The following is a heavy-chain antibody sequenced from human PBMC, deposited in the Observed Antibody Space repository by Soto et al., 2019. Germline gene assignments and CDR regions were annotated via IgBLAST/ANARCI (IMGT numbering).Heavy chain of an antibody. D-gene: IGHD5-12*01. CDR3: SRGSDDAFAI. CDR2: ISSGASTT. Sequence: PWGSLRLCSAAFGFTFSSYEMTWVRQAPGKWLEWVSYISSGASTTYYAEAVKGRFTISRANATSSVCRARSSLRADDTEVYCCSRGSDDAFAIGGQGTMVTVS. CDR1: GFTFSSYE. J-gene: IGHJ3*02. V-gene: IGHV3-48*03.